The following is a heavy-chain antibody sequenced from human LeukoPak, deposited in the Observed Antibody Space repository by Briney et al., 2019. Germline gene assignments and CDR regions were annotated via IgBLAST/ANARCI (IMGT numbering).Heavy chain of an antibody. CDR1: GYTFTGYY. J-gene: IGHJ3*02. CDR2: INPNSGGT. Sequence: ASVKLSCKASGYTFTGYYIHWGRQAPGQGLEWMGWINPNSGGTKYAQKFQGRVNVTRDTSISTVYMELSSLTSDDTAVYYCARERIVVVTLSDGIEIWGQGTMVSVSS. CDR3: ARERIVVVTLSDGIEI. V-gene: IGHV1-2*02. D-gene: IGHD2-21*02.